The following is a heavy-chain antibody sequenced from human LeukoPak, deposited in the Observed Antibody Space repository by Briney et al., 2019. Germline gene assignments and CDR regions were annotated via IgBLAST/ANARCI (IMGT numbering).Heavy chain of an antibody. CDR2: IRKKSDGGTT. CDR3: TREGYNFARI. Sequence: PGGSLRLSCEASGFNFTDAWMAWVRQTPGKGLEWLGRIRKKSDGGTTHYAAPVEGRFFISRDDSRSTVSLQMKGLRSEDTGVYFCTREGYNFARIWGQGTLVTVSS. CDR1: GFNFTDAW. V-gene: IGHV3-15*01. J-gene: IGHJ4*02. D-gene: IGHD5-24*01.